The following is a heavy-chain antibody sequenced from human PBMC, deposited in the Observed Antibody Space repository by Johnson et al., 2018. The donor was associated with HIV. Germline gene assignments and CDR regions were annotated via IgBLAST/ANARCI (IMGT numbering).Heavy chain of an antibody. CDR2: ISYDGSNK. D-gene: IGHD3-16*01. CDR3: ARGGKRVMAAFDI. V-gene: IGHV3-30*19. CDR1: GFTFSSYG. Sequence: QVLLVESGGGVVQPGGSLRLSCAASGFTFSSYGMHWVRQAPGKGLEWVAVISYDGSNKYYADSVKGRFTISRDNSKNTLYLQMNSLRAEDTAVYYCARGGKRVMAAFDIWRQGTMVTVSS. J-gene: IGHJ3*02.